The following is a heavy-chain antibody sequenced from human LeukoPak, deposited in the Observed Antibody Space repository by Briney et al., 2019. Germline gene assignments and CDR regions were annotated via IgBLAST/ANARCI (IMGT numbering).Heavy chain of an antibody. V-gene: IGHV1-8*02. CDR1: GHIFTVDS. Sequence: WASVKVSCTASGHIFTVDSIHWVRQATGQGLEWMGWMNPNSGNTGYAQKFQGRVTMTRNTSISTAYTELSSLRSEDTAVYYCAVILPTRYYYYYGMDVWGQGTTVTVSS. CDR2: MNPNSGNT. CDR3: AVILPTRYYYYYGMDV. J-gene: IGHJ6*02. D-gene: IGHD3-16*01.